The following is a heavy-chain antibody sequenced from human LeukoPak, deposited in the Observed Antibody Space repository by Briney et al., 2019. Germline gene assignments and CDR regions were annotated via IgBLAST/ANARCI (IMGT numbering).Heavy chain of an antibody. CDR3: ARDGGRREDY. CDR2: IDPDGSHQ. D-gene: IGHD2-15*01. J-gene: IGHJ4*02. V-gene: IGHV3-7*01. CDR1: GFTFSSYW. Sequence: GGSLRLSCVASGFTFSSYWATWVRQAPGKGLEWVANIDPDGSHQYYVDSVKGRFTISKDNAKNSLYLQMNSLRAEDTAVYYCARDGGRREDYWGQGALVTVSS.